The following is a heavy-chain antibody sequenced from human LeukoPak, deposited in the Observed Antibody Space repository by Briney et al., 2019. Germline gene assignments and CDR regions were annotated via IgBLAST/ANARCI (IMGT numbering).Heavy chain of an antibody. D-gene: IGHD6-19*01. CDR3: ARGRGWIYDS. CDR2: ISGSGVNT. CDR1: GFTFSSHT. Sequence: GGSLRLSRAASGFTFSSHTMSWVRQAPGKGLEWVSGISGSGVNTYYANSVKGRFTISRDKFMNTLYLQMNTLRVEDTAVYYCARGRGWIYDSWGRGTLVTVSS. J-gene: IGHJ4*02. V-gene: IGHV3-23*01.